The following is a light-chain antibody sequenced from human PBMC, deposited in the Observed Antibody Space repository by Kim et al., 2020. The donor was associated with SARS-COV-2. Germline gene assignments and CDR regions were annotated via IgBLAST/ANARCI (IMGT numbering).Light chain of an antibody. V-gene: IGKV1-5*03. CDR1: EDIGSW. J-gene: IGKJ1*01. CDR2: KTS. Sequence: SVGDRVPIPCRASEDIGSWLAWYQQKPGKAPNLLIYKTSSLQGGVPSRFSGSGSGTEFTLTISSLQPDDFATYYCQEYATYSPWTFGQGTKVDIK. CDR3: QEYATYSPWT.